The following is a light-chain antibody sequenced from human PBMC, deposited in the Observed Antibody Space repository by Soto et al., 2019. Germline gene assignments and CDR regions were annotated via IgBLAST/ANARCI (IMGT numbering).Light chain of an antibody. CDR1: QSVSSN. V-gene: IGKV3-15*01. Sequence: EIVMTQSPATLSVSPWERATLSCRASQSVSSNLAWYQQKPGQAPRLLICGASTRATGIPARFSGSGSGTEFTLTISSLQSEDYAVYYCHQYNNWPPWTFGQGTKVDIK. CDR2: GAS. CDR3: HQYNNWPPWT. J-gene: IGKJ1*01.